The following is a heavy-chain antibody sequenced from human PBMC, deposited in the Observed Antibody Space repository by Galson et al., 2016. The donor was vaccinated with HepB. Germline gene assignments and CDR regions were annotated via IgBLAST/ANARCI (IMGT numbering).Heavy chain of an antibody. V-gene: IGHV2-5*02. CDR2: IYWDNNK. J-gene: IGHJ2*01. D-gene: IGHD1-14*01. CDR1: GFSLSTRGVG. CDR3: AQTGPPRIDDDHRPWNFDL. Sequence: PALVKPTQTLTLTCTFSGFSLSTRGVGVGWIRQSPGKALEWLTAIYWDNNKRYSPSLKSRLTITKDTSKNQVVITMTNMDPVDTATYYCAQTGPPRIDDDHRPWNFDLWGRGTLVTVSS.